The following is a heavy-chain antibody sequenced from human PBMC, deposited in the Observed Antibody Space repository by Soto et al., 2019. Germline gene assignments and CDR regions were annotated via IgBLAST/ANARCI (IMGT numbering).Heavy chain of an antibody. Sequence: GGSLRLSCATSGFTFSSYGINWVRQAPGKGLEWVSYISSSSRTIYYADSLKGRFTISRDNAKNSLFLQMNSLRAEDTAVYYCARVLGTVTNYYHMDVWGKGTTVTVSS. CDR1: GFTFSSYG. V-gene: IGHV3-48*01. J-gene: IGHJ6*03. CDR2: ISSSSRTI. D-gene: IGHD4-17*01. CDR3: ARVLGTVTNYYHMDV.